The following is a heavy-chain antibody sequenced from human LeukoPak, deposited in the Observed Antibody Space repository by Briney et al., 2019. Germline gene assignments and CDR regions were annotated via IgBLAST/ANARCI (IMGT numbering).Heavy chain of an antibody. CDR1: GFTFSNYA. D-gene: IGHD2-2*01. CDR3: AKDVCGTTSCYGDFYSYGMDA. J-gene: IGHJ6*02. Sequence: GGSLRLSCAASGFTFSNYALSWVRQAPGKGLEWVSAISGSGDDTYYADSVKGRFTISRDNSKKTLHLQMNSLRAEDTALYYCAKDVCGTTSCYGDFYSYGMDAWGQGTAVTVSS. CDR2: ISGSGDDT. V-gene: IGHV3-23*01.